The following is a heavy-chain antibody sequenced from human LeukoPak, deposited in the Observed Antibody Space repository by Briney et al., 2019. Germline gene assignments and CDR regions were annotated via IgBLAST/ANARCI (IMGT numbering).Heavy chain of an antibody. V-gene: IGHV2-5*02. J-gene: IGHJ5*02. Sequence: SGPTLVNLTQTLTLTCTFSGFSFNTGGVGVGWIRQPPGKALEWLALIYWDDDKRYSPSLKSRLTITKDTSKNQVVLTMTNMDPVDTATYYCAHRGGGDNWFDPWGQGTLVTVSS. D-gene: IGHD3-10*01. CDR3: AHRGGGDNWFDP. CDR2: IYWDDDK. CDR1: GFSFNTGGVG.